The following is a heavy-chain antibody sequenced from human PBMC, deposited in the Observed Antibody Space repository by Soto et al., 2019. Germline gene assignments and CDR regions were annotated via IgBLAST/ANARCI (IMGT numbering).Heavy chain of an antibody. CDR1: GGSFSGYY. J-gene: IGHJ6*02. CDR2: INHSGST. D-gene: IGHD6-6*01. V-gene: IGHV4-34*01. Sequence: SETLSLTCAVYGGSFSGYYWSWIRQPPGKGLKWIGEINHSGSTNYNPSLKSRVTISLDTSKNQFSLKLSSVTAADTAVYYCARVRGREYSSSSGGMDVWGQGTTVTVSS. CDR3: ARVRGREYSSSSGGMDV.